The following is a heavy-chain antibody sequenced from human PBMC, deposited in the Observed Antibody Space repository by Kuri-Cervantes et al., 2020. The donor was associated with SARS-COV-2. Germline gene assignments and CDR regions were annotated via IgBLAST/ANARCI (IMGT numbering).Heavy chain of an antibody. D-gene: IGHD2-2*02. Sequence: ASVKVSCKASGYTFTGYYMHWVRQAPGQGLEWMGWINPNSGGTNYAQKLQGRVTMTTDTSTSTAYMELRSPRSDDTAVYYCARVRYQLLYLGWFDPWGQGTLVTVSS. CDR2: INPNSGGT. V-gene: IGHV1-2*02. J-gene: IGHJ5*02. CDR3: ARVRYQLLYLGWFDP. CDR1: GYTFTGYY.